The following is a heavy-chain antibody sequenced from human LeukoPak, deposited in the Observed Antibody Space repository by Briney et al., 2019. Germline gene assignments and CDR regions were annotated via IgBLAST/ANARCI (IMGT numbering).Heavy chain of an antibody. CDR3: ARHGRMGDIVVVPAALDY. CDR1: GGSISSGGYS. D-gene: IGHD2-2*01. CDR2: IYHSGST. V-gene: IGHV4-30-2*03. J-gene: IGHJ4*02. Sequence: SETLSLTCAVSGGSISSGGYSWSWIRQPPGKGLEWIGYIYHSGSTYYNPSLKSRLTISVDTSKNQFSLKLSSVTAADTAVYYCARHGRMGDIVVVPAALDYWGQGTLVPVSS.